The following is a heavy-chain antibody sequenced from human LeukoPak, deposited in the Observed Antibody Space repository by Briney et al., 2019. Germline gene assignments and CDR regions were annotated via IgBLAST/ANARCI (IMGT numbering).Heavy chain of an antibody. CDR3: AREMTTVTTNYGMDV. D-gene: IGHD4-11*01. V-gene: IGHV3-30-3*01. J-gene: IGHJ6*02. CDR2: ISYDGSNK. CDR1: GFTFSSYA. Sequence: GGSLRLSCAASGFTFSSYAMHWVRQAPGKGLEWVAVISYDGSNKYYADSVKGRFTISRDNSKNTLYLQMNSLRAEDTAVYYCAREMTTVTTNYGMDVWGQGTTVTASS.